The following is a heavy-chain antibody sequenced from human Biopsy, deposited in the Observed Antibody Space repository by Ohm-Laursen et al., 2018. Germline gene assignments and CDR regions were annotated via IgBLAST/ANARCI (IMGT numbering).Heavy chain of an antibody. CDR1: GFSISSGYY. V-gene: IGHV4-38-2*01. Sequence: GTLSLTCAVSGFSISSGYYCGWTRQPPVKGLAWIRSIYHSGSTYYNPSLKSRVTISGDTSKNQFSLKRSSVTAADTAGYYCARGQALKSFDYWGQGTLVTVSS. CDR3: ARGQALKSFDY. J-gene: IGHJ4*02. CDR2: IYHSGST.